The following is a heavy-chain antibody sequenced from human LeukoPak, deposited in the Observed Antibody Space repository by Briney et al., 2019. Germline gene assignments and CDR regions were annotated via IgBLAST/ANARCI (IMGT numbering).Heavy chain of an antibody. V-gene: IGHV3-30*02. J-gene: IGHJ3*02. CDR1: GFTFSSYG. Sequence: PGGSLRLSCAASGFTFSSYGMHWVRQAPGKGLEWVAFIRYDGSNKYYADSVKGRFTISRDNSKNTLYLQMNSLRAEDTAVYYCAKDLLSLGWFSGAFDIWGQGTMVTVSS. D-gene: IGHD1-26*01. CDR2: IRYDGSNK. CDR3: AKDLLSLGWFSGAFDI.